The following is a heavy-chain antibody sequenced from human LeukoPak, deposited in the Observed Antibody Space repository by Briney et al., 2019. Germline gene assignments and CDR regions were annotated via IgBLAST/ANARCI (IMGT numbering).Heavy chain of an antibody. V-gene: IGHV3-21*01. D-gene: IGHD6-6*01. Sequence: GGSLRLSCAASGFTFSGYSMNWVRQAPGKGLEWVSSISSSSSYIYYADSVKGRFTISRDNAKNSLYLQMNSLRAEDTAVYYCARAPHSSSSYRWGQGTLVTVSS. J-gene: IGHJ5*02. CDR1: GFTFSGYS. CDR2: ISSSSSYI. CDR3: ARAPHSSSSYR.